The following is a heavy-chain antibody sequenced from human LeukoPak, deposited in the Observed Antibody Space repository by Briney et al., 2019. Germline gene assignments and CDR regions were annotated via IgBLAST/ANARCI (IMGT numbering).Heavy chain of an antibody. V-gene: IGHV4-39*07. Sequence: PSETLSLTCSVSGGSISSSSYYWGWIRQPPGKGLECIGSIHYSGSTYYNPSLKSRVTISVDTSKNQFSLKLSSVTAADTAVYYCARTTAAGTYYFDYWGQGTLVTVSS. D-gene: IGHD6-13*01. CDR2: IHYSGST. CDR3: ARTTAAGTYYFDY. CDR1: GGSISSSSYY. J-gene: IGHJ4*02.